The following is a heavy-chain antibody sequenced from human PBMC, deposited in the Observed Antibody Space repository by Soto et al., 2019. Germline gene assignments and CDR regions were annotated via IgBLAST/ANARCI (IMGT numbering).Heavy chain of an antibody. Sequence: QVQLEESGGGVVQPERSLRLSCAVSGLTFSSYDMHWVRQAPGKGLEWLTGIAYDGKYKSCADSVKGRFTISRDNSKNTLYLQMSSLRVEDTAVYYCTTGRGGKYEFDYWGRGTLITVSS. CDR2: IAYDGKYK. V-gene: IGHV3-30*03. D-gene: IGHD2-2*01. CDR1: GLTFSSYD. CDR3: TTGRGGKYEFDY. J-gene: IGHJ4*02.